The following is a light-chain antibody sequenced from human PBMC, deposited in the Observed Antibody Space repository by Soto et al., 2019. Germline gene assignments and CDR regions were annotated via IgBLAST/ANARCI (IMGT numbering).Light chain of an antibody. CDR2: DAS. J-gene: IGKJ2*01. V-gene: IGKV1-5*01. CDR1: QSVSSW. Sequence: IQMTQSPSTLSASVGDRITITCRASQSVSSWLAWYQQKPGRDPKLLIYDASTLESGVPSTFGGSGSGTEFTLTINSLQPEDFATYFCQQYNSLPYTVGQGTKV. CDR3: QQYNSLPYT.